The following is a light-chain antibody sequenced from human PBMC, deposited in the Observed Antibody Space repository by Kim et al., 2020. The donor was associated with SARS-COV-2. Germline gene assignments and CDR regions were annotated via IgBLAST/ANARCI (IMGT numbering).Light chain of an antibody. Sequence: SSELTQDPAVSVALGQTVRITCQGDSLRSYYATWYQQRPRQAPVLVTYGRNNRPSGIPDRFSGSSSGNTASLTISGAQAEDEADFYCQSRDSGGNVLFGGGTKLTVL. CDR2: GRN. CDR1: SLRSYY. V-gene: IGLV3-19*01. CDR3: QSRDSGGNVL. J-gene: IGLJ2*01.